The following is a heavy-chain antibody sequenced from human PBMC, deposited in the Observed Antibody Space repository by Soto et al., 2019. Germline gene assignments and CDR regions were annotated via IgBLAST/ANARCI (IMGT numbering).Heavy chain of an antibody. V-gene: IGHV1-69*13. J-gene: IGHJ6*04. CDR1: GGTFSNYA. CDR3: ARNYDRRGDSLPNYYCSMDG. D-gene: IGHD3-22*01. CDR2: IIPSFGTT. Sequence: SVKVSCPSSGGTFSNYAISWVRQAPGQGPEWMGGIIPSFGTTKYAQKFQGRVTITADEATSTAYMELTGLRSEDTAVYYCARNYDRRGDSLPNYYCSMDGWGKGTMVTVSS.